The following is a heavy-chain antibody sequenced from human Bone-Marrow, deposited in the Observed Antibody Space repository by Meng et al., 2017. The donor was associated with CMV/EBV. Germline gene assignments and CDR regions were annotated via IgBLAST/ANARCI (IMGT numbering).Heavy chain of an antibody. CDR3: ARASMPNYGMDV. J-gene: IGHJ6*02. Sequence: GESLKISCAASGFTFSSYSMNWVRQAPGKGLEWVSSISSSSSYIYYADSVKGRFTISRDNAKNSLYLQMSSLRADDTAVYYCARASMPNYGMDVWGQGTTVTVSS. CDR2: ISSSSSYI. D-gene: IGHD2/OR15-2a*01. V-gene: IGHV3-21*01. CDR1: GFTFSSYS.